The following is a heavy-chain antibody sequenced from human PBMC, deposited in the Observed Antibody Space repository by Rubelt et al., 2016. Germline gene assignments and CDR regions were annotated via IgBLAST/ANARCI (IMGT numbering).Heavy chain of an antibody. V-gene: IGHV5-10-1*01. D-gene: IGHD2-8*01. CDR3: ARLYQNGMDV. Sequence: PGESLKISCKDSGYSFTSNWIGWVRQEPGKGLEWMGRIDHSVSYSNYSPSFQGHVTISADKSTSTAYLQWSSLQASDTAMYYCARLYQNGMDVWGQGTTVSVSS. CDR2: IDHSVSYS. J-gene: IGHJ6*02. CDR1: GYSFTSNW.